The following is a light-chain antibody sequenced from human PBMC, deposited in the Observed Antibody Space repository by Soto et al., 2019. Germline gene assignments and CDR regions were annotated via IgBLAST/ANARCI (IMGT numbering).Light chain of an antibody. CDR1: SSDVGGYNY. V-gene: IGLV2-8*01. Sequence: QSVLTQPPSASGSPGQSVTISCTGTSSDVGGYNYVSWYQQHPGKAHKLMIYEVSKRPSGVPDRFSGSKSGNTASLTVSGLQAEDEADYFCSSFAGSHYVFGAGTKVTVL. CDR2: EVS. J-gene: IGLJ1*01. CDR3: SSFAGSHYV.